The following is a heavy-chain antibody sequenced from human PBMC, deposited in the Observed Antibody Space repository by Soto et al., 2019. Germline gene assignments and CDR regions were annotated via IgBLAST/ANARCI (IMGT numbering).Heavy chain of an antibody. J-gene: IGHJ3*02. D-gene: IGHD3-10*01. CDR2: IYYSGST. Sequence: PSETLSLTCTVSGGSIGSYYWSWIRQPPGKGLEWIGYIYYSGSTNYNPSLKSRVTISVDTSKNQFSLKLSSVTAADTAVYYCARITMVRGVIITHPNDAFEIWGQGTIVTISS. CDR1: GGSIGSYY. V-gene: IGHV4-59*01. CDR3: ARITMVRGVIITHPNDAFEI.